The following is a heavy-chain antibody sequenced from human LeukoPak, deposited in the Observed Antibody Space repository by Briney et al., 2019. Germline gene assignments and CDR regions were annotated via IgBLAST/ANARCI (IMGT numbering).Heavy chain of an antibody. Sequence: SETLSLTCIVSGGSINNHYWTWIRQPPGKGLEWIGYIYYSGSTNYNPSLKSRVTISVDTSKNQFSLKLSSVTAADTAVYYCARVPSHCSSTSCYGAGSFFDIWGQGTMVTVSS. V-gene: IGHV4-59*11. CDR3: ARVPSHCSSTSCYGAGSFFDI. CDR2: IYYSGST. D-gene: IGHD2-2*01. CDR1: GGSINNHY. J-gene: IGHJ3*02.